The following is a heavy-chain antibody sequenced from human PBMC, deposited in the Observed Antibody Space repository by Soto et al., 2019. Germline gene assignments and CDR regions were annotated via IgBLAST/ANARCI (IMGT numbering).Heavy chain of an antibody. V-gene: IGHV4-59*01. CDR1: DGSISSYY. CDR2: IYYSGST. J-gene: IGHJ4*02. D-gene: IGHD6-13*01. Sequence: TLSLTCTVSDGSISSYYWSWIRQPPGKGLEWIGYIYYSGSTNYNPSLKSRVTISVDTSKNQFSLKLSSVTAADTAVYYCASAPIAAYPNYFDYWGQGTLVTVSS. CDR3: ASAPIAAYPNYFDY.